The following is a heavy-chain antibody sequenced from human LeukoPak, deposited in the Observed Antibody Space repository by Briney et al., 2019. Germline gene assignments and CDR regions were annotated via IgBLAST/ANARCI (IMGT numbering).Heavy chain of an antibody. CDR1: GYTFTSYY. Sequence: ASVKVSCKASGYTFTSYYIHWVRQAPGQGLEWMGIINPSGGSTTYAQKFQGRVPMTRDTSTSTVYMELSSLRSEDTALYYCARGDVYYNNVYNWFDPWGQGTLVIVSS. CDR2: INPSGGST. V-gene: IGHV1-46*01. J-gene: IGHJ5*02. CDR3: ARGDVYYNNVYNWFDP. D-gene: IGHD3-10*01.